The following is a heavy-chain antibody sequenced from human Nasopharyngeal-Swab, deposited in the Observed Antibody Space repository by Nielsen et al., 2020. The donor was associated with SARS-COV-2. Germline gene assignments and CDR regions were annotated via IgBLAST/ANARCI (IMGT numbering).Heavy chain of an antibody. J-gene: IGHJ6*02. CDR3: ARALGYCSGGSCPLWYYGMDV. D-gene: IGHD2-15*01. V-gene: IGHV4-4*02. Sequence: VRQAPGKGLEWIGEIYHSGSTNYNPSLKSRVTISVDKSKNQFSLKLSSVTAADTAVYYCARALGYCSGGSCPLWYYGMDVWGQGTTVTSP. CDR2: IYHSGST.